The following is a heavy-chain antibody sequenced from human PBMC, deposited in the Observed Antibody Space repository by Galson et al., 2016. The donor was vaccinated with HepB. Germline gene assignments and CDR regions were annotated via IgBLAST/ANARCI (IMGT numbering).Heavy chain of an antibody. CDR3: ARRVDFWSGYFDQ. V-gene: IGHV4-31*03. Sequence: TLSLTCTVSGGSISSGGFYWNWIRQLPGQGLEWIGYIYYSGSTYYNPSLKSRVTISFDTSQNQISLNLTSVTATDTAVYSCARRVDFWSGYFDQWGQGTLVTVSS. CDR1: GGSISSGGFY. CDR2: IYYSGST. J-gene: IGHJ4*02. D-gene: IGHD3-3*01.